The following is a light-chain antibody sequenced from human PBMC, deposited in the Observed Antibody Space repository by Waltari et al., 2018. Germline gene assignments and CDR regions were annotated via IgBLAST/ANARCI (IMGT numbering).Light chain of an antibody. J-gene: IGKJ4*01. Sequence: DIQMTQSPSTLSASVGDRVTITCRASQTIGSWLAWYQQQPGKAPNLLIYDAYSLESGVPSRFSGSGSGTEFTLTISSLQPEDFAIYYCQQYNSYLRTFGGGTKVEIK. CDR3: QQYNSYLRT. CDR1: QTIGSW. CDR2: DAY. V-gene: IGKV1-5*01.